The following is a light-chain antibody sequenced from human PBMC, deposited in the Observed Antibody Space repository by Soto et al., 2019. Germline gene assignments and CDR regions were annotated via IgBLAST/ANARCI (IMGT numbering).Light chain of an antibody. J-gene: IGKJ3*01. Sequence: AIQLTQSPSSLSASVGDRVTITCRASQGISNALAWYQQNSGKPPKLLIYDASTLESGVPSRFSGGASGTDFTLTINSLQPEDFATYYCQQFNTYPFTFGPGTKVDV. CDR3: QQFNTYPFT. V-gene: IGKV1-13*02. CDR1: QGISNA. CDR2: DAS.